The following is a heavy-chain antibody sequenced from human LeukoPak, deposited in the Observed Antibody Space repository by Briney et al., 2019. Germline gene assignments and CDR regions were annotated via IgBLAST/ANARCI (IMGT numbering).Heavy chain of an antibody. CDR2: INHSGST. J-gene: IGHJ1*01. D-gene: IGHD3-22*01. Sequence: SETLSLTCAVYGGSFSGYYWSWIRQPPGEGLEWIGEINHSGSTNYNPSLKSRVTISVDTSKNQFSLKLSSVTAADTAVYYCARGLHYDSSGYYRKFEYFQHWGQGTLVTVSS. CDR1: GGSFSGYY. V-gene: IGHV4-34*01. CDR3: ARGLHYDSSGYYRKFEYFQH.